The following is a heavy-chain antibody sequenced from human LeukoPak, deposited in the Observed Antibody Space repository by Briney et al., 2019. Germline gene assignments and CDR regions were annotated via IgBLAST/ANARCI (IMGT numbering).Heavy chain of an antibody. CDR3: ARDSDYYYDSSAWGFDY. J-gene: IGHJ4*02. CDR1: VYTLTNYG. D-gene: IGHD3-22*01. V-gene: IGHV1-18*01. CDR2: ISAYNGNT. Sequence: GASVKVSCKVSVYTLTNYGFSWVRQAPGQGLEWMGWISAYNGNTNYAQKLQGRVTMTTDTSTSTAYMELRRLRSDDTAVYYCARDSDYYYDSSAWGFDYWGQGALVTVSS.